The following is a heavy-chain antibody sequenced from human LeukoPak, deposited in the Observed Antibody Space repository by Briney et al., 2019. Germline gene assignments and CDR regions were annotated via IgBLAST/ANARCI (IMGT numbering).Heavy chain of an antibody. CDR2: MNPNSGNT. Sequence: GASVKVSCKGSRYTFTSYDINWVRQATGQGLEWMGWMNPNSGNTGYAQKFQGRVTMTRNTSISTAYMELSSLRSEDTAVYYCARGPWILAPPVHSDYWGQGTLVTVSS. J-gene: IGHJ4*02. CDR1: RYTFTSYD. D-gene: IGHD2-2*03. CDR3: ARGPWILAPPVHSDY. V-gene: IGHV1-8*01.